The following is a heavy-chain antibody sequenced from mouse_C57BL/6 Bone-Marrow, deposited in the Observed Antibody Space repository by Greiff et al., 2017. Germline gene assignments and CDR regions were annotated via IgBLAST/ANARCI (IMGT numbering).Heavy chain of an antibody. D-gene: IGHD1-1*01. V-gene: IGHV14-4*01. CDR1: GFNIKDDY. CDR3: TPYDYGSSYGY. J-gene: IGHJ2*01. CDR2: IDPENGDT. Sequence: VQLQQSGAELVRPGASVKLSCTASGFNIKDDYMHWVKQRPEQGLEWIGWIDPENGDTEYASKFQGKATITADTSSNTAYLQLSSLTSEDTAVYYCTPYDYGSSYGYWGRGTTLTVSS.